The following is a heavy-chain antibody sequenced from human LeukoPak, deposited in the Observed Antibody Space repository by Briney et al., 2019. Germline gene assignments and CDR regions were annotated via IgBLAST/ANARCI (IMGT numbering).Heavy chain of an antibody. CDR1: GGSISSGGYY. V-gene: IGHV4-31*03. D-gene: IGHD3-3*01. CDR3: ARIEDYDFWSGYYTGGFDY. CDR2: NYYSGST. J-gene: IGHJ4*02. Sequence: PSETLSLTCIVSGGSISSGGYYWSWIRQHPGKGLEWIVYNYYSGSTYYNPSLKSRVTISVDTSKNQFSLKLNSVTAADTAVYYCARIEDYDFWSGYYTGGFDYWGQGTLVTVSS.